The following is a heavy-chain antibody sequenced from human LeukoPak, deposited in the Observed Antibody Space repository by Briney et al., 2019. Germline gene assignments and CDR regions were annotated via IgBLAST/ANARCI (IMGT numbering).Heavy chain of an antibody. CDR1: GGSISSYY. CDR3: VKLQPNTGEWAFDV. Sequence: PSETLSLTCTVSGGSISSYYWSWIRQPPGKGLEWIGYISNSGSTKYNPSLQSRVTISVDKSKSQLSLKLSSVTAADTAVYHCVKLQPNTGEWAFDVWGQGTMVSVSS. V-gene: IGHV4-59*01. J-gene: IGHJ3*01. CDR2: ISNSGST. D-gene: IGHD1-1*01.